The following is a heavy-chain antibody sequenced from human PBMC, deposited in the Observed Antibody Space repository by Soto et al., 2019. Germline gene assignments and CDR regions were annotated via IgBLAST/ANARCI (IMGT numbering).Heavy chain of an antibody. D-gene: IGHD3-10*01. J-gene: IGHJ6*02. CDR3: AKDAITMVRGVISYYGMDV. Sequence: EVQLVEPGGGLVQPGRSLRLSCAASGFTFDDYAMHWVRQAPGKGLEWVSGISWNSGSIGYADSVKGRFTISRDNAKNSLYLQMNSLRAEDTALYYCAKDAITMVRGVISYYGMDVWGQGTTVTVSS. CDR2: ISWNSGSI. V-gene: IGHV3-9*01. CDR1: GFTFDDYA.